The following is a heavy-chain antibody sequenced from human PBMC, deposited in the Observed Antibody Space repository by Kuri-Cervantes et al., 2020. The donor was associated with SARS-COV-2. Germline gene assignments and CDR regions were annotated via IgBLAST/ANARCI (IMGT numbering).Heavy chain of an antibody. D-gene: IGHD3-10*01. Sequence: ASVKVSCKASGYTFTGYYMHWVRQAPGQGLEWMGWINPNSGGTNYAQKFQGRVTMTRDTSISTAYMELSRLRSDDTAVYYSASSDRLGEGLRDPLYREGVIQVWGQGTLVTVSS. V-gene: IGHV1-2*02. CDR2: INPNSGGT. J-gene: IGHJ4*02. CDR3: ASSDRLGEGLRDPLYREGVIQV. CDR1: GYTFTGYY.